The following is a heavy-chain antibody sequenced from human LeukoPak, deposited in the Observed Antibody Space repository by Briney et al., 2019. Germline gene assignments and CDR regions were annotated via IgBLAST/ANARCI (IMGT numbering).Heavy chain of an antibody. J-gene: IGHJ5*02. CDR2: IYTSGST. CDR3: ARQAQDGTDNYFDP. Sequence: PSETLSLTCTVSGGSISGHYWSWIRQSPGRGLEWIGNIYTSGSTKYNPSLHRRVSISIDTSKNQFFLKVYSMTAADTAVYYCARQAQDGTDNYFDPWGQGTLVTVSS. CDR1: GGSISGHY. V-gene: IGHV4-4*09. D-gene: IGHD1-14*01.